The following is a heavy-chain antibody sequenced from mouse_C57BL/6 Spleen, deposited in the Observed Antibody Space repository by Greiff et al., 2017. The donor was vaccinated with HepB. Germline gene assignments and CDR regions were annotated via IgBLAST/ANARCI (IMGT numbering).Heavy chain of an antibody. J-gene: IGHJ3*01. Sequence: EVKLMESGGGLVQPGGSLKLSCAASGFTFSDYYMYWVRQTPEKRLEWVAYISNGGGSTYYPDTVKGRFTISRDNAKNTLYLQMSRLKSEDTAMYYCARHALSYGNYGAWFAYWGQGTLVTVSA. V-gene: IGHV5-12*01. CDR1: GFTFSDYY. D-gene: IGHD2-1*01. CDR2: ISNGGGST. CDR3: ARHALSYGNYGAWFAY.